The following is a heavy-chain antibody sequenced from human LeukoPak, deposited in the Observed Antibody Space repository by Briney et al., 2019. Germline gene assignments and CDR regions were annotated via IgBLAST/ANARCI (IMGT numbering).Heavy chain of an antibody. CDR1: GFTFSSCA. D-gene: IGHD3-22*01. CDR2: ISPSGDRT. V-gene: IGHV3-23*01. CDR3: AIMHGYYDGSGFWVQ. J-gene: IGHJ4*02. Sequence: GGSLRLSCAASGFTFSSCAMSWVRQAPGKGLEWVSFISPSGDRTSNADSVEGRFTISRDNTRNTLYLQMNSLRDEDTGVYYCAIMHGYYDGSGFWVQWGQGTLVTVSS.